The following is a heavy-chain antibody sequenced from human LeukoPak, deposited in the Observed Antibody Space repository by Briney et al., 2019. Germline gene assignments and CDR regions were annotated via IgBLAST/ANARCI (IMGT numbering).Heavy chain of an antibody. CDR2: INPNSGGT. CDR1: GYTFTGYY. J-gene: IGHJ3*02. V-gene: IGHV1-2*02. D-gene: IGHD3-22*01. CDR3: ATPHTGYYYDSSAGPTDAFDI. Sequence: ASVKVSCKASGYTFTGYYMHWVRQAPGQGLEWMGWINPNSGGTNYAQKFQGRVTMTRDTSISTAYMELSRLRSDDTAVYYCATPHTGYYYDSSAGPTDAFDIWGQGTMVTVSS.